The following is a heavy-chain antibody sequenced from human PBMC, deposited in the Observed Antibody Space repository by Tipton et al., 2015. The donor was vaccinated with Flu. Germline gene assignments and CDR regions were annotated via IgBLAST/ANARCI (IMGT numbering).Heavy chain of an antibody. CDR2: MNPNSGDA. Sequence: QLVQSGAEVRKPGASVRVSCKTSGFTFSSYTMNWVRQAAGQGLEWMGWMNPNSGDAAYAQKFQGRVTMTRSTSLTTAYMELTALRSEDPAIYYCTRGRNWNDPFDYWGQGTLVTVSS. CDR1: GFTFSSYT. V-gene: IGHV1-8*01. D-gene: IGHD1-1*01. J-gene: IGHJ4*02. CDR3: TRGRNWNDPFDY.